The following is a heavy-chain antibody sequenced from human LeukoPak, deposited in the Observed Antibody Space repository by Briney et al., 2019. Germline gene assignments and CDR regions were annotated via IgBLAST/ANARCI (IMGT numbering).Heavy chain of an antibody. CDR1: GESINSFY. Sequence: SETLSLTCTVSGESINSFYWSWIRQPAGKGLEWIGRIYSSGSTNYSPSLKSRVTMSVDTSKNQFSLKLSSVTAADTAVYYCASGKQWLVDYWGQGTLVTVSS. D-gene: IGHD6-19*01. V-gene: IGHV4-4*07. J-gene: IGHJ4*02. CDR3: ASGKQWLVDY. CDR2: IYSSGST.